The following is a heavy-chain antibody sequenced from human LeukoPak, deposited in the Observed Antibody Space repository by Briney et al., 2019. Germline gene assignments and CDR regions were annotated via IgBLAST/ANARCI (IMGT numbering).Heavy chain of an antibody. CDR2: INWNGGST. D-gene: IGHD4-11*01. V-gene: IGHV3-20*04. Sequence: PGGSLRLSCAASGFTFSSYSMNWVRQAPGKGLEWVSGINWNGGSTGYADSVKGRFTISRDNAKNSLYLQMNSLRAEDTALYYCARDDYSNYYYYYMDVWGKGTTVTVSS. J-gene: IGHJ6*03. CDR1: GFTFSSYS. CDR3: ARDDYSNYYYYYMDV.